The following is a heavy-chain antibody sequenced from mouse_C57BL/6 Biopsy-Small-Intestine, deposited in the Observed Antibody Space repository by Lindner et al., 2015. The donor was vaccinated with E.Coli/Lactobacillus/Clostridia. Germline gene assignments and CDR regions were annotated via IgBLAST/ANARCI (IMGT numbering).Heavy chain of an antibody. D-gene: IGHD6-1*01. Sequence: SVKVSCKASGYSFNSNGISWVRQAPGQGLEWMGWISVYNGDKKLAQKFQGRFTMTTDTSTSTAYMELRSLRSDDTAVYYCARGGAVAGMLLSFDPWGQGTQVIVS. CDR1: GYSFNSNG. CDR2: ISVYNGDK. V-gene: IGHV1-69*01. CDR3: ARGGAVAGMLLSFDP. J-gene: IGHJ3*01.